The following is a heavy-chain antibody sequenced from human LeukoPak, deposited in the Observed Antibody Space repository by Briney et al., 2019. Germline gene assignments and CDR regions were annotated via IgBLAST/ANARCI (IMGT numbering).Heavy chain of an antibody. V-gene: IGHV3-23*01. CDR2: ISESGDAT. Sequence: GGSLRLSCAVSGFTFSSQAMSWVRQAPGKGLEWLSGISESGDATFNIDSVKGRFTISRDNSKNTLYLQMDSLRAEDTAVYYCAKDWTTPYCSSTSCYYDAFDIWGQGTMVTVSS. D-gene: IGHD2-2*01. J-gene: IGHJ3*02. CDR3: AKDWTTPYCSSTSCYYDAFDI. CDR1: GFTFSSQA.